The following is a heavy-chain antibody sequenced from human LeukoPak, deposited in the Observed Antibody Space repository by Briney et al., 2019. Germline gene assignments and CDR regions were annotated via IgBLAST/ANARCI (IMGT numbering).Heavy chain of an antibody. CDR2: ISSSGST. CDR1: GGSISSGDYY. V-gene: IGHV4-61*02. Sequence: SQTLSLTCTVSGGSISSGDYYWSWIRQPAGKGLEWIGRISSSGSTNYNPSLKSRVTISVDTSKNRFSLKLSSVTAADTAVYYCARDKKLPQYYSNYISSWFDPWGQGTLVTVSS. J-gene: IGHJ5*02. CDR3: ARDKKLPQYYSNYISSWFDP. D-gene: IGHD4-11*01.